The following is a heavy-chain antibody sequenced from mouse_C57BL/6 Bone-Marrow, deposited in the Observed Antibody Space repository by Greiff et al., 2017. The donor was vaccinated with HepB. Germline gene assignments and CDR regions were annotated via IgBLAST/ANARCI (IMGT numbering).Heavy chain of an antibody. J-gene: IGHJ2*01. CDR3: TTWSAQATMDY. V-gene: IGHV14-4*01. D-gene: IGHD3-2*02. CDR1: GFNIKDDY. Sequence: EVKVVESGAELVRPGASVKLSCTASGFNIKDDYMHWVKQRPEQGLEWIGWIDPENGDTEYASKFQGKATITADTSSNTAYLQLSSLTSEDTAVYYCTTWSAQATMDYWGQGTTLTVSS. CDR2: IDPENGDT.